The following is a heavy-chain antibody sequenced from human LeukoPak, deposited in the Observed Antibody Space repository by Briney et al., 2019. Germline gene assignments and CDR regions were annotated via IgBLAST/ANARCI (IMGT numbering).Heavy chain of an antibody. V-gene: IGHV3-23*01. CDR3: AKTTTGYSSGRYPGWPVDY. CDR1: GFTFTSYA. J-gene: IGHJ4*02. Sequence: PGGSLRLSCAASGFTFTSYAMYWVRQAPGKGLEWVSGIFGSGGNPHYADSVKGRFTISRDNSKNTVHLQMNSLRAEDTAVYYCAKTTTGYSSGRYPGWPVDYWGQGTLVTVSS. D-gene: IGHD6-19*01. CDR2: IFGSGGNP.